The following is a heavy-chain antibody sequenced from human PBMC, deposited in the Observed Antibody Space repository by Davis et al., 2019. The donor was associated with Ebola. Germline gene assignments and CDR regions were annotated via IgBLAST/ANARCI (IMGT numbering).Heavy chain of an antibody. Sequence: MPSETLSLTCIVSGYSITENFYWGWIRQPPGKGLEWIGSIYYSGSTYYNPSLKSRVTISVDTSKNQFSLKLSSVTAADTAVYYCAREQAAAVDYWGQGTLVTVSS. V-gene: IGHV4-38-2*02. CDR3: AREQAAAVDY. CDR2: IYYSGST. J-gene: IGHJ4*02. CDR1: GYSITENFY. D-gene: IGHD6-13*01.